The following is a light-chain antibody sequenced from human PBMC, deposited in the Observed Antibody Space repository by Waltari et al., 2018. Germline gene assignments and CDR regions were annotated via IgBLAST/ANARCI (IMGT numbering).Light chain of an antibody. CDR3: AAWDDSLNGVV. Sequence: QSVLTQPPSASGTPGQRVTISCSGSSSNIGSNSVNWYQQLPGTAPKLLFYGNFKRPSGVPDRVSGSKSGTSASLAISGLQSQDEADYYCAAWDDSLNGVVFGGGTKLTV. V-gene: IGLV1-44*01. CDR1: SSNIGSNS. J-gene: IGLJ2*01. CDR2: GNF.